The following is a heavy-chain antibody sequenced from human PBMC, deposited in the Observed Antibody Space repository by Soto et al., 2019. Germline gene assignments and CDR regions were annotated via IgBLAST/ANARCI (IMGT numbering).Heavy chain of an antibody. CDR2: IIPILGIA. V-gene: IGHV1-69*02. CDR1: GGTFSSYT. D-gene: IGHD2-15*01. Sequence: QVQLVQSGAEVKKPGSSVKVSCKASGGTFSSYTISWVRQAPGQGLEWMGRIIPILGIANYAQKFQGRVTITADKSTSTACMELSSLRSEDTAVYYCARAYCSGGSCSDWYFDLWGRGTLVTVSS. J-gene: IGHJ2*01. CDR3: ARAYCSGGSCSDWYFDL.